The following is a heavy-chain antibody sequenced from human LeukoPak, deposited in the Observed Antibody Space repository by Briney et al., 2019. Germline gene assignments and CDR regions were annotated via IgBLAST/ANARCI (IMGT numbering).Heavy chain of an antibody. D-gene: IGHD2-2*01. Sequence: VASVKVSCKASGYTFTGYYMHWVRQAPGQGLEWMGWINPNSGGTNYAQKFRGRVTMTRDTSISTAYMELSRVRSDDTAVYYCAREREGCSSTSCFNWFDPWGQGTLVTVSS. CDR3: AREREGCSSTSCFNWFDP. CDR2: INPNSGGT. CDR1: GYTFTGYY. J-gene: IGHJ5*02. V-gene: IGHV1-2*02.